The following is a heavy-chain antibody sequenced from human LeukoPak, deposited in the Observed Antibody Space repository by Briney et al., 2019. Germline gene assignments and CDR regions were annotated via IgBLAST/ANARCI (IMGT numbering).Heavy chain of an antibody. D-gene: IGHD6-25*01. CDR2: IHPADSRT. J-gene: IGHJ5*02. V-gene: IGHV5-51*01. Sequence: AESLKISCKNSGDDFTNYWIGWGRQMPGKGLEWIGVIHPADSRTIYSPSFQGQVTISADTCISTIYLQWSSLKASDTALYYCARRTFVLTSQRWFDPWGQGTLVTVSS. CDR3: ARRTFVLTSQRWFDP. CDR1: GDDFTNYW.